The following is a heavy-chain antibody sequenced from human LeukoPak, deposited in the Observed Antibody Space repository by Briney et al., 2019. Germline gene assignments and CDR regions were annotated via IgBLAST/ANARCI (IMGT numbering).Heavy chain of an antibody. CDR3: AREYYDYYEGFDY. J-gene: IGHJ4*02. CDR1: GYTFTSYD. D-gene: IGHD3-22*01. CDR2: ISAYNGNT. V-gene: IGHV1-18*01. Sequence: ASVKVSCKASGYTFTSYDISWVRQAPGQGLEWMGRISAYNGNTNYAQKLQGRVTMTTDTSTRTAYMELRSLRSDDTDVYFCAREYYDYYEGFDYWGQGTLVTVSS.